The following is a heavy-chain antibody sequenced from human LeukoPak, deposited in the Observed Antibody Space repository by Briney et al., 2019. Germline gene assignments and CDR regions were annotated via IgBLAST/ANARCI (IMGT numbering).Heavy chain of an antibody. J-gene: IGHJ4*02. V-gene: IGHV3-21*01. CDR1: GFIYSTYS. CDR2: ISSSSTYI. Sequence: GGSLRLSCAASGFIYSTYSMNWVRQAPGKGLEWVSSISSSSTYIYYADSVKGRFTISRDNAKNSLYLQMNSLRAEDTAVYYCARAYYYDSSGYYYFDYWGQGTLVTVSS. D-gene: IGHD3-22*01. CDR3: ARAYYYDSSGYYYFDY.